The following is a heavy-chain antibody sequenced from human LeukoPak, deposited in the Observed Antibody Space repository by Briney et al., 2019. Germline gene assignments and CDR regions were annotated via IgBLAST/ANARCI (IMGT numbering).Heavy chain of an antibody. V-gene: IGHV4-59*11. J-gene: IGHJ6*03. CDR2: IYYSGST. D-gene: IGHD3-22*01. Sequence: PSETLSLTCTVSGGSISSHYWSRIRQPPGKGLEWIGYIYYSGSTNYNPSLKSRVTISVDTSKNQFSLKLSSVTAADTAVYYCARVNVDQFYGSGYYPPYYYYYMDVWGKGTTVTVSS. CDR1: GGSISSHY. CDR3: ARVNVDQFYGSGYYPPYYYYYMDV.